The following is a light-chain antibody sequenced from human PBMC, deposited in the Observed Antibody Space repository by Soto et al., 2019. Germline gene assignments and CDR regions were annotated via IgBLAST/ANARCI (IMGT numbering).Light chain of an antibody. J-gene: IGKJ1*01. CDR2: DAS. V-gene: IGKV1-5*01. Sequence: DIQMTQSPSTLSASLGDRVSITCRASQSSTNRVAWYQQMPGKAPKVLIYDASNLEYGVPSRFSGSRFGTEFILTISSLQPDDFATYWCQHYGGMWTFGQGTKVDI. CDR1: QSSTNR. CDR3: QHYGGMWT.